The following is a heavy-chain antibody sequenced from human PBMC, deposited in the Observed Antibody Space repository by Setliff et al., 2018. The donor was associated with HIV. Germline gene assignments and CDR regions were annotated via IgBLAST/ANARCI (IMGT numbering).Heavy chain of an antibody. V-gene: IGHV4-4*09. CDR1: GGSISSYY. CDR3: ARQTYYYDNSGHNWFDP. Sequence: SETLSLTCTVSGGSISSYYWSWIRQPPGKGLEWIGYINTSGTTNYNPSLKSRVTISVDTSKNQFSLKLSSVTAADTAVYFCARQTYYYDNSGHNWFDPGGQGTRVTVSS. J-gene: IGHJ5*02. D-gene: IGHD3-22*01. CDR2: INTSGTT.